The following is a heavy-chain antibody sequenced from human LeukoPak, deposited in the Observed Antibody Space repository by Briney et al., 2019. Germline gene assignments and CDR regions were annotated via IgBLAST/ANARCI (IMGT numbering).Heavy chain of an antibody. Sequence: PSETLSLTCTVSGGSISSYYWSWIRQPAGKGLEWIGRIYTSGSTNYNPSLKSRVTMSVDTSKNQFSLKLSSVTAADTAVYYCARDGYYYDSSGYYSFQHWGQGTLVTVSS. D-gene: IGHD3-22*01. CDR1: GGSISSYY. CDR3: ARDGYYYDSSGYYSFQH. J-gene: IGHJ1*01. V-gene: IGHV4-4*07. CDR2: IYTSGST.